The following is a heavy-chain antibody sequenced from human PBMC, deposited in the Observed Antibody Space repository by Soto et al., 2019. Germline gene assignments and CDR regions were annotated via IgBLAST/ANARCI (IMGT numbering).Heavy chain of an antibody. Sequence: SCAASGFTFSSYIMNWVRQAPGKGLEWVSSISSSSSYIYYAGSVKGRFTISRDNAKNSLYLQMNSLRAEDTAVYYCATLSSSSDYWGQGTLVTVSS. CDR1: GFTFSSYI. V-gene: IGHV3-21*01. D-gene: IGHD6-13*01. J-gene: IGHJ4*02. CDR3: ATLSSSSDY. CDR2: ISSSSSYI.